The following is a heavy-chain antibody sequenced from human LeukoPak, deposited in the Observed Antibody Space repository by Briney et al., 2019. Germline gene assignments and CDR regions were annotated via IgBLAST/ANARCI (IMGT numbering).Heavy chain of an antibody. Sequence: ASVKVSCKASGYTFTGYYMHWVRQAPGQGLEWMGWINPNSGGTSYAQKFQGRVTLTRDTSISTVYMELSRLRSDDTAVYYCAREWDSSSWYDYWGQGSLVTVSS. CDR2: INPNSGGT. J-gene: IGHJ4*02. V-gene: IGHV1-2*02. CDR3: AREWDSSSWYDY. CDR1: GYTFTGYY. D-gene: IGHD6-13*01.